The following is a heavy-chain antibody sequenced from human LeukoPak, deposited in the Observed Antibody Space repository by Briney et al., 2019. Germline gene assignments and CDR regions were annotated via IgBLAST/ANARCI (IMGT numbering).Heavy chain of an antibody. CDR1: GGSINSYY. D-gene: IGHD6-13*01. Sequence: SETLPLTCTVSGGSINSYYWSWIRQPAGKGLEWIGRIYTSATTRYSPSLKYNPSLESRVTMSVDTSKNQFSLELSSVTAADTAVYYCASAYSISWDSWFDPWGQGILVTVSS. J-gene: IGHJ5*02. V-gene: IGHV4-4*07. CDR2: IYTSATT. CDR3: ASAYSISWDSWFDP.